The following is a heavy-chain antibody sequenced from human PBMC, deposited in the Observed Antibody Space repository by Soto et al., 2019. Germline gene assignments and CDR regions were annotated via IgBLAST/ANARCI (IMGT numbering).Heavy chain of an antibody. CDR1: GFTFSSYG. Sequence: GGSLRLSCAASGFTFSSYGMHWVRQAPGKGLEWVAVISYDGSNKYYADSVKGRFTISRDNSKNTLYLQMNSLRAEDTAVYYCANHLYWTTGHYGMDVWGQGTTVTVSS. CDR2: ISYDGSNK. D-gene: IGHD4-17*01. J-gene: IGHJ6*02. V-gene: IGHV3-30*18. CDR3: ANHLYWTTGHYGMDV.